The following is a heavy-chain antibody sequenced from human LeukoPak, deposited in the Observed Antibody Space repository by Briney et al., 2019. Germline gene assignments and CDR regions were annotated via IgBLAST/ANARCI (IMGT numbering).Heavy chain of an antibody. CDR3: ARQQLPDGTYYFDY. V-gene: IGHV4-59*01. Sequence: PSETLSLTCTVSGGSISNYYWSWIRQPPGKGLEWIAYIHYSGHTNYNPSLKRRGTISLGTSKNQFSLKLTSVTAADTALYFCARQQLPDGTYYFDYWGQGTLVTVSS. CDR1: GGSISNYY. J-gene: IGHJ4*02. CDR2: IHYSGHT. D-gene: IGHD6-13*01.